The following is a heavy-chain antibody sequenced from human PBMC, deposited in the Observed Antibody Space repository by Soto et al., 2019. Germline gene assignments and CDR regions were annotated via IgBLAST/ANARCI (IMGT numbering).Heavy chain of an antibody. CDR1: GYTFTSCG. J-gene: IGHJ4*02. CDR2: ISAYNGNT. D-gene: IGHD2-15*01. CDR3: ASGPVVVAATRYDY. Sequence: ASVKVSCKASGYTFTSCGISWVRQAPGQGLEWMGWISAYNGNTNYAQKLQGRVTMTTDTSTSTAYMELRSLRSDDTAVYYCASGPVVVAATRYDYWGQGTLVTVSS. V-gene: IGHV1-18*01.